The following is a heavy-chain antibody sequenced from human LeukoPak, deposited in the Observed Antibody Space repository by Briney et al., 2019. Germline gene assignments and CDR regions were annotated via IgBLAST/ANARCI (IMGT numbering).Heavy chain of an antibody. V-gene: IGHV1-18*01. Sequence: ASVKVSCKASGYTFTSYGISWVRQAPGQGLEWMGWISAYNGNTNYAQKLQGRVTMTTDTSTSTAYMELRSLRSDDTAVYYCARENYDFWSGPLGNWLDPWGQGTLVTVSS. CDR2: ISAYNGNT. CDR3: ARENYDFWSGPLGNWLDP. J-gene: IGHJ5*02. CDR1: GYTFTSYG. D-gene: IGHD3-3*01.